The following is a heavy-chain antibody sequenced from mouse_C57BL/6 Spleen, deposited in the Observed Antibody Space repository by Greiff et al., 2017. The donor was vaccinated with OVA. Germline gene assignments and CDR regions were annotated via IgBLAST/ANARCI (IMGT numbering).Heavy chain of an antibody. J-gene: IGHJ4*01. Sequence: QVQLQASGPELARPGASVTLSCKASGYPFPSYGIRWVKQRTGQGLEWIGEIYPRSGNTYYNEKFKGKATLTADKSSSTAYMELRSLTSEDSAVYFCAFYYDYAMDYWGQGTSVTVSS. D-gene: IGHD2-1*01. CDR1: GYPFPSYG. V-gene: IGHV1-81*01. CDR2: IYPRSGNT. CDR3: AFYYDYAMDY.